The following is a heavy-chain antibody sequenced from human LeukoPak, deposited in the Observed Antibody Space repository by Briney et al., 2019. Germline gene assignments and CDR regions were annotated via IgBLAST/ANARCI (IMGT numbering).Heavy chain of an antibody. CDR3: ARDQSSSWSNYYDMDV. J-gene: IGHJ6*03. CDR2: INTNAGNP. D-gene: IGHD6-13*01. V-gene: IGHV7-4-1*02. CDR1: GYTFTSYA. Sequence: ASVKVSCKASGYTFTSYAMNWVRQAPGQGLEWMGWINTNAGNPTYAQGFTGRFVLSLDTSVSTAYLQISSLKAEDTAVYYCARDQSSSWSNYYDMDVWGKGTTVTVSS.